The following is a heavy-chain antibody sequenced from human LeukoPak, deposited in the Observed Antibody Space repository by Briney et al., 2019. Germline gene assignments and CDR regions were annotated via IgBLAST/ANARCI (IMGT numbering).Heavy chain of an antibody. CDR3: ARVNINNWHSCDY. CDR1: GFKFRNYG. J-gene: IGHJ4*02. CDR2: IWYDGSNK. Sequence: PGGSLRLSCAASGFKFRNYGMHWVRQAPGKGLEWVAVIWYDGSNKYYADSVKGRFTISRDNSKNTLYVQMNSLRVEDTAVYYCARVNINNWHSCDYWGQGTLVTVSS. V-gene: IGHV3-33*01. D-gene: IGHD1-1*01.